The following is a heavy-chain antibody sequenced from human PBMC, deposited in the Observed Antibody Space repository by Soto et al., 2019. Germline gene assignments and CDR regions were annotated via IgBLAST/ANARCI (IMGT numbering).Heavy chain of an antibody. CDR2: INHSGST. V-gene: IGHV4-34*01. Sequence: PSETLSLTCAVYGGSFSGYYWSWICQPPGKGLEWIGEINHSGSTNYNPSLKSRVTISVDTSKNQFSLKLSSVTAADTAVYYCARLAAYSSSSGGYYYYYGMDVWGQGTTVTVSS. J-gene: IGHJ6*02. D-gene: IGHD6-6*01. CDR1: GGSFSGYY. CDR3: ARLAAYSSSSGGYYYYYGMDV.